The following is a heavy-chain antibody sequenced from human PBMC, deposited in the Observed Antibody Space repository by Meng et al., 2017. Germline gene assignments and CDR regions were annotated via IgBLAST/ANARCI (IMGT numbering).Heavy chain of an antibody. J-gene: IGHJ5*02. V-gene: IGHV1-2*06. CDR1: GYTFTGYY. CDR2: INPNSGGT. Sequence: QVQRVQSGAEGKKPGASVKVSCKASGYTFTGYYIHWVRQAPGQGLEWMGRINPNSGGTDYAQKFQGRVTVTRDTSITTAYMELSRLRSDDTAVYYCARDRGSGWSKGAWGQGTLVTVSS. CDR3: ARDRGSGWSKGA. D-gene: IGHD6-19*01.